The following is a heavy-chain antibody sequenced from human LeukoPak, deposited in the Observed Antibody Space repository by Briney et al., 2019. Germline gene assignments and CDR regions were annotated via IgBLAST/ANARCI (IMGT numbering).Heavy chain of an antibody. D-gene: IGHD6-19*01. Sequence: PSETLSLTCAVSGGSISSSNWWSWVRQPPGKGLEWIGETYHSGSTNYNPSLKSRVTISVDKSKNQFSLKLSSVTAADTAVYYCARESGSGWYYFDYWGQGTLVTVSS. CDR3: ARESGSGWYYFDY. CDR2: TYHSGST. J-gene: IGHJ4*02. CDR1: GGSISSSNW. V-gene: IGHV4-4*02.